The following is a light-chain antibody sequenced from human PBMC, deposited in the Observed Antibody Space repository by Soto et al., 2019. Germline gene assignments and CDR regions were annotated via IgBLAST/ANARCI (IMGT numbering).Light chain of an antibody. V-gene: IGKV3-15*01. CDR2: DAS. Sequence: EIVLTQSPATLSLSPGERAALSCRASQIVYGRQLAWYQHKPGQTPRLLIYDASTRATGVPVRFSGSGSGTEFTLTINSLQSEDFAVYYCQRYNNWPLTFGGGTKVDIK. J-gene: IGKJ4*01. CDR3: QRYNNWPLT. CDR1: QIVYGRQ.